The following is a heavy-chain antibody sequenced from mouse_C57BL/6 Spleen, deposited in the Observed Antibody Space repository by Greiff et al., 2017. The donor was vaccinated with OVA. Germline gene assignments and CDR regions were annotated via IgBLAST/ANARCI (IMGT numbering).Heavy chain of an antibody. D-gene: IGHD1-1*01. CDR3: TKGILRFLAMDY. V-gene: IGHV1-5*01. Sequence: EVQLQQSGTVLARPGASVKLSCKTSGYTFTSYWMHWVKQRPGQGLEWIGAIYPGNSDTSYNQKFKGKAKLTAVTSASTAYMELSSLTNEDSAVYDCTKGILRFLAMDYWGQGTSVTVSS. CDR1: GYTFTSYW. J-gene: IGHJ4*01. CDR2: IYPGNSDT.